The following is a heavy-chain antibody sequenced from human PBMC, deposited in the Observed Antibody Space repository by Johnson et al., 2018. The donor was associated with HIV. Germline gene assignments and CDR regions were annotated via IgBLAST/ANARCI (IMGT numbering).Heavy chain of an antibody. Sequence: QVQLVESGGGVVQPGRSLRLSCAASRFTFSTYAMHWVRQAPGKGLEWVAVISYDGSNKYYADSVKGRFTISRDNSKNTLYLQRNSMRAEDTAVYYCAKWRISYAFDIWGQGTMVTVSS. V-gene: IGHV3-30-3*02. CDR2: ISYDGSNK. CDR1: RFTFSTYA. J-gene: IGHJ3*02. CDR3: AKWRISYAFDI. D-gene: IGHD3-3*02.